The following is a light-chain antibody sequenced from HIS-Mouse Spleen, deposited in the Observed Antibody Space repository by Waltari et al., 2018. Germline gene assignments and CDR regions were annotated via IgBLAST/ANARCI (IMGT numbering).Light chain of an antibody. CDR3: SSYAGSNIYV. Sequence: QSALTQPPSASGSPGQSVTISCTGTSSDVGGYNYVSWYQQHPGKAPKLMIYAVSKRPSGVPDRFSGSKSGNTASLTVSGLQAEDEADYYCSSYAGSNIYVFGTGTKVTVL. CDR1: SSDVGGYNY. J-gene: IGLJ1*01. CDR2: AVS. V-gene: IGLV2-8*01.